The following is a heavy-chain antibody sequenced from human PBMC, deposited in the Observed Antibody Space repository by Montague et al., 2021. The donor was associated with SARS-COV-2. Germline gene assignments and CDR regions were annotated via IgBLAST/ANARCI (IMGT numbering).Heavy chain of an antibody. CDR1: GGSNSRYY. CDR2: VSDSGG. CDR3: ARHRKDYDILTGYSTSYYYDMDV. V-gene: IGHV4-59*08. D-gene: IGHD3-9*01. J-gene: IGHJ6*02. Sequence: SETLSLTCTVSGGSNSRYYWSWIRQPSGKGLEWIGYVSDSGGDSXPSLKSRVPISVATSKRLLSLSLSFVTAADTAIIYCARHRKDYDILTGYSTSYYYDMDVWGQGTTVTVSS.